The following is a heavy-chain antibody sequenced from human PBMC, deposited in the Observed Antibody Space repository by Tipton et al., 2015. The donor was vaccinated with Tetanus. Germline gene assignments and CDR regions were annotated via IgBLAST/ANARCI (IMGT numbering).Heavy chain of an antibody. CDR2: MSYDESNR. Sequence: LSLTCAASGFNFRNSAMHWVRQAPGRGLEWVVVMSYDESNRYFAESVKGRFTISRDNSKNTLYLQMNSLRPDDSAVYYCARDFKDIVVVVGGLSDWGQGTRVTVTS. D-gene: IGHD2-15*01. V-gene: IGHV3-30*04. J-gene: IGHJ4*02. CDR1: GFNFRNSA. CDR3: ARDFKDIVVVVGGLSD.